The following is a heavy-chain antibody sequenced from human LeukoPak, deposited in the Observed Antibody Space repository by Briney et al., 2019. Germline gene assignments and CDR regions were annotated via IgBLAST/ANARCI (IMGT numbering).Heavy chain of an antibody. J-gene: IGHJ5*02. V-gene: IGHV4-59*11. Sequence: PSETLSLTCTVSGGSISSHYWSWIRHPPGKGLEWIGYIYYTGSTNYNPSLESRVIISVDRSKSQFSLKLSAVTAADTAVYYCAREPTYSRFDPWGQGTLVTVSS. CDR2: IYYTGST. CDR3: AREPTYSRFDP. D-gene: IGHD2-21*01. CDR1: GGSISSHY.